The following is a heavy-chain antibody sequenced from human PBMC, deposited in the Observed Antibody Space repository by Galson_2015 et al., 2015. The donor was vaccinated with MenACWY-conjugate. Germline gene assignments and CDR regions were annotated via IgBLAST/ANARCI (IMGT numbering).Heavy chain of an antibody. CDR1: GYTFTDYY. Sequence: VKVSCKVSGYTFTDYYMHWVQQAPGKGLEWMGLVGPEDGETIYAEKFQGRVTITADKSTSTAYMELSSLRSEDTAVYYCARTPGIAVAGLGGWFDPWGQGTLVTVSS. CDR3: ARTPGIAVAGLGGWFDP. CDR2: VGPEDGET. D-gene: IGHD6-19*01. V-gene: IGHV1-69-2*01. J-gene: IGHJ5*02.